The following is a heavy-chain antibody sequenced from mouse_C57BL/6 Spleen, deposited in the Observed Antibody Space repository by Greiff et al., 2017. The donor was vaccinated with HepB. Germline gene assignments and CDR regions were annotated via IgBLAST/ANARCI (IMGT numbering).Heavy chain of an antibody. CDR1: GYTFTSYW. J-gene: IGHJ3*01. CDR3: ARSIITTVEGFAY. D-gene: IGHD1-1*01. Sequence: VQLQQSGAELAKPGASVKLSCKASGYTFTSYWMHWVNQRPGQGLEWIGYINPSSGYTKYNQKFKDKATLTADKSSSTAYMQLSSLTYEDSAVYYCARSIITTVEGFAYWGQGTLVTVSA. CDR2: INPSSGYT. V-gene: IGHV1-7*01.